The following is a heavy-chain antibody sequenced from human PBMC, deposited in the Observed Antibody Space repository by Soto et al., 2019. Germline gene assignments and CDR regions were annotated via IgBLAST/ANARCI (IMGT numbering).Heavy chain of an antibody. CDR3: ARSIVVVTALDY. CDR2: ISAYNGNT. J-gene: IGHJ4*02. Sequence: ASVKVSCKASGYTFTSYGISWVRQAPGQGLEWMGWISAYNGNTNYSQKFQGRVTITRDTSASTAYMELSSLRSEDTAVYYCARSIVVVTALDYWGQGTLVTVSS. CDR1: GYTFTSYG. V-gene: IGHV1-18*01. D-gene: IGHD2-21*02.